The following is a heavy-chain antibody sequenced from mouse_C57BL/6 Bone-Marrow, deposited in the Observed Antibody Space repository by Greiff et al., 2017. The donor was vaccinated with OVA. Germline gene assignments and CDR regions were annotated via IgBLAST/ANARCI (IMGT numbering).Heavy chain of an antibody. CDR1: GYSFTSYY. V-gene: IGHV1-66*01. D-gene: IGHD1-1*01. J-gene: IGHJ3*01. Sequence: QVQLQQSGPELVKPGASVKISCEASGYSFTSYYIHWVKQRPGQGLEWIGWIYPGSGNTKYNEKFKGKATLTADTSSSTAYMQLSSLTSEDSAVYVCARPDYDGSSYGFAYWGQGTLVTVSA. CDR2: IYPGSGNT. CDR3: ARPDYDGSSYGFAY.